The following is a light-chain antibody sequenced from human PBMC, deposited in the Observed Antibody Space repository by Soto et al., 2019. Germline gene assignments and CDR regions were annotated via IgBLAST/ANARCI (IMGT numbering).Light chain of an antibody. V-gene: IGKV3-20*01. Sequence: EIVLTQSPGTLSLSPGERATLSCGASQGVRSNYLAWYQQKPGQAPRILIYGASSRATGIPDRFSGSGSGTDFTLTISRLEPEDFAVYYCQQYGNSPWTFGQGTKVGIK. CDR1: QGVRSNY. J-gene: IGKJ1*01. CDR2: GAS. CDR3: QQYGNSPWT.